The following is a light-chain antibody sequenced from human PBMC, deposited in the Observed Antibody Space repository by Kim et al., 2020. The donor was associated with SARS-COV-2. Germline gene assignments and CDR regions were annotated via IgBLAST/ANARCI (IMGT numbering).Light chain of an antibody. J-gene: IGLJ1*01. Sequence: SYELTQPPSVSVSPGQTARITCSGDALPEKQTYWYQQKSGQAPLLLIYKDSERPSGIPGRFSGSSSGTTVTFTISGVQAEDDADYYCQSADGSGRYVFGT. CDR1: ALPEKQ. CDR3: QSADGSGRYV. V-gene: IGLV3-25*03. CDR2: KDS.